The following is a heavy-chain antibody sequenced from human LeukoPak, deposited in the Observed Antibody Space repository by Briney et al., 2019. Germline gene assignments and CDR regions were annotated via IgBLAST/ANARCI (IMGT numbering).Heavy chain of an antibody. D-gene: IGHD3-10*01. CDR3: ASYYASGVSAYNYYGMDV. CDR2: MSHNRGT. CDR1: GHSISTGYY. J-gene: IGHJ6*04. Sequence: PSETLALTCAVSGHSISTGYYWGWIRQPPGKGLEWIGSMSHNRGTYYNPSLKSRVTISMDTSKNQISLRLTSVTAADTAVYYCASYYASGVSAYNYYGMDVWGKGTTVTVSS. V-gene: IGHV4-38-2*01.